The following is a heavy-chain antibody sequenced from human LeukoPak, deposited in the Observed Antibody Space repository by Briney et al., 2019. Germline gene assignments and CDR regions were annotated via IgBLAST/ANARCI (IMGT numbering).Heavy chain of an antibody. CDR2: VFYSGDT. CDR3: VRQSRIFGVTRPGYMDV. CDR1: GFTFSSYS. V-gene: IGHV4-34*12. J-gene: IGHJ6*03. Sequence: GSLRLSCAASGFTFSSYSMNWVRQAPGKGLEWIGNVFYSGDTMYNPSLKSRVTMSIDTSKSQFSLSLSSVTAADTAMYWCVRQSRIFGVTRPGYMDVWGKGIMVSVSS. D-gene: IGHD3-3*01.